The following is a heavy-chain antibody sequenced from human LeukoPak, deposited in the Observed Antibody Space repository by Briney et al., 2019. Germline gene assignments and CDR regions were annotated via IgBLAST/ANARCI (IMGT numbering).Heavy chain of an antibody. Sequence: GASVKVSCKASGYTFTSYGISWVRQAPGQGLEWMGWISAYSGNTNYAQKLQGRVTMTTDTSTSTAYMELRSVRSDDTAVYYCARDSATVTTLKSYYYYYGMDVWGQGTTVTVSS. CDR2: ISAYSGNT. CDR1: GYTFTSYG. D-gene: IGHD4-17*01. CDR3: ARDSATVTTLKSYYYYYGMDV. J-gene: IGHJ6*02. V-gene: IGHV1-18*01.